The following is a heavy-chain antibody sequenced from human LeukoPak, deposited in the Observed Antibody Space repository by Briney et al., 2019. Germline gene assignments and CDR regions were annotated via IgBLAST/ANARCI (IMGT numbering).Heavy chain of an antibody. Sequence: GESLKISCKGSGYNFIGYWLGWVRQMPGKGLEWMGIIYPGDSDTRYSPSFQGQVTISADKSISTAYLQWSSLKASDTTMYYCAKRGYGSGDAFDFWGQGTMVTVSS. D-gene: IGHD3-10*01. V-gene: IGHV5-51*01. CDR3: AKRGYGSGDAFDF. CDR2: IYPGDSDT. J-gene: IGHJ3*01. CDR1: GYNFIGYW.